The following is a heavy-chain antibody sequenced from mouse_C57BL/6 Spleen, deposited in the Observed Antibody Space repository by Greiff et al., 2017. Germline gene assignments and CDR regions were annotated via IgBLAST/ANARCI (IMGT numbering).Heavy chain of an antibody. CDR1: GFTFSDYY. D-gene: IGHD1-1*01. Sequence: EVQGVESGGGLVQPGGSLKLSCAASGFTFSDYYMYWVRQTPEKRLEWVAYISNGGGSTYYPDTVKGRFTISRDNAKNTLYLQMSRLKSEDTAMYYCARRDYGSSHYAMDYWGQGTSVTVSS. CDR2: ISNGGGST. CDR3: ARRDYGSSHYAMDY. J-gene: IGHJ4*01. V-gene: IGHV5-12*01.